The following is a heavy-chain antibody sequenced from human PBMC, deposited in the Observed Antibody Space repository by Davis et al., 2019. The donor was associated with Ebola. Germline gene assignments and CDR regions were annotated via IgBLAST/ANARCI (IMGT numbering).Heavy chain of an antibody. V-gene: IGHV3-53*01. J-gene: IGHJ4*02. CDR2: IYSRTGET. CDR3: VRTTYGAPEY. CDR1: GFNASANY. Sequence: GESLKISCVVSGFNASANYMGWVRQAPGKGLEWISVIYSRTGETFYADSVKGRFTISRDNAKSTLYLQMNSLTAEDTAVYYCVRTTYGAPEYWGQGTLVTVSS. D-gene: IGHD4-17*01.